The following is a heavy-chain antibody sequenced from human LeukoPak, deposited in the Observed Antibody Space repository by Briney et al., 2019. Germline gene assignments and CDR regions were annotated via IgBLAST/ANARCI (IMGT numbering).Heavy chain of an antibody. CDR3: ARVIVSYRYDANWFDP. D-gene: IGHD4/OR15-4a*01. V-gene: IGHV4-31*03. Sequence: SQTLSLTCTVSGGSISGDGQYCGSVRQHRGRGLGWLVYIYYSGNSYYNPSLKSRVTISADTSENQFSLQLNSVTAADTAVYYCARVIVSYRYDANWFDPWGQGTLVTVSS. CDR1: GGSISGDGQY. CDR2: IYYSGNS. J-gene: IGHJ5*02.